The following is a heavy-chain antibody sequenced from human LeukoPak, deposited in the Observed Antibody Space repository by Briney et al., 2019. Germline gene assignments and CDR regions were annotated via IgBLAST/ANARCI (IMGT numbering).Heavy chain of an antibody. CDR3: ARVSFGGWTFDY. V-gene: IGHV3-21*01. CDR1: GFTFSSYS. Sequence: GGSLRLSCAASGFTFSSYSMNWVRQAPGKGLEWVSSISRSKNIYYADSVKGRFTISRDNAKSSLNLQMNSLRAEDTAVYYCARVSFGGWTFDYWGQGTLVTVSS. CDR2: ISRSKNI. J-gene: IGHJ4*02. D-gene: IGHD6-19*01.